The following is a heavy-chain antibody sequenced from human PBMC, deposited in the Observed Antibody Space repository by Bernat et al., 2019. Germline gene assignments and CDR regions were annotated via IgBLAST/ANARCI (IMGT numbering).Heavy chain of an antibody. J-gene: IGHJ6*03. CDR2: IYSGGST. CDR1: GFTVSSNY. D-gene: IGHD5-12*01. V-gene: IGHV3-66*01. Sequence: EVQLVESGGGLVQPGGSLRLSCAASGFTVSSNYMSWVRQAPGKGLEWVSVIYSGGSTYYADSVKGRFTISRDNSKNTRYLQMNSLRAEDTAVYYCASGYDSDYYYMDVWGKGTTVTVSS. CDR3: ASGYDSDYYYMDV.